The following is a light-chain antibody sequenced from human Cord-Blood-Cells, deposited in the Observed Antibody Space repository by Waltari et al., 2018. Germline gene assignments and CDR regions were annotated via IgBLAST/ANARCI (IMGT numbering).Light chain of an antibody. CDR1: SSDVGGYNY. V-gene: IGLV2-14*01. CDR2: DVS. J-gene: IGLJ3*02. CDR3: SSYTSSSTSV. Sequence: QSALTQPASVSGSPGQSLTISCTGTSSDVGGYNYVPWYQQHPAKPPKLMIYDVSKRPSGVSNRFSGSKSGNTASLTISGLQAEDEADYYCSSYTSSSTSVFGGGTKLTVL.